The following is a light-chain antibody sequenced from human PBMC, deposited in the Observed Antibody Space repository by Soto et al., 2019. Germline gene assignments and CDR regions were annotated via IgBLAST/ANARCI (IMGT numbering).Light chain of an antibody. V-gene: IGKV3-20*01. J-gene: IGKJ1*01. CDR3: QQFAKSST. CDR1: QSISKS. CDR2: GAS. Sequence: EVVLTQSPGSLSVSPGEGATLSCRATQSISKSLAWYQHKPGQSPRLLIYGASSRATGVPDRFSGTGSATDFSLTISSLEPEDFATYYCQQFAKSSTFGQGTTVEIK.